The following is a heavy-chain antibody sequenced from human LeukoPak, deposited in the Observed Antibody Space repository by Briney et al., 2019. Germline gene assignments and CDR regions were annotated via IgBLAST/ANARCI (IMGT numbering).Heavy chain of an antibody. CDR3: AREGYFGSGRFKRSSTSWFFDL. CDR2: IKQERSEK. Sequence: GGSLRLSCAASGFNYNVYWMTCVRQAPGKGLEWVANIKQERSEKFYVDAVKGRFTISREIAKNSLFLQMSSLRVEDTAVYHCAREGYFGSGRFKRSSTSWFFDLWGRGTPVTFSS. V-gene: IGHV3-7*01. D-gene: IGHD3-10*01. CDR1: GFNYNVYW. J-gene: IGHJ2*01.